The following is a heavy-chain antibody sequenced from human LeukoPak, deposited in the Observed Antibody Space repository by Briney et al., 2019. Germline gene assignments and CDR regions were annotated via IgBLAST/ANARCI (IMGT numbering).Heavy chain of an antibody. J-gene: IGHJ4*02. V-gene: IGHV3-7*01. CDR3: AWSDNAAHDC. Sequence: GGSLRLSYAASGFTFSSYLMNWVRQAPGKGLEWVANIKHDGSEKHYVDSVKGRFTISRDNAKNSLYLQMNSLRVEDTAVYYCAWSDNAAHDCWGQGTLVTVSS. D-gene: IGHD2-2*01. CDR2: IKHDGSEK. CDR1: GFTFSSYL.